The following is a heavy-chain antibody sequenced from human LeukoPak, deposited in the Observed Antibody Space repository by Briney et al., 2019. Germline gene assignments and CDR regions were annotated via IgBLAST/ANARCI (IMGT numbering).Heavy chain of an antibody. Sequence: SVKVSCKASGGTFSSYAISWVRQAPGQGLEWMGGIIPIFGTANYAQKFQGRVTITTDESTSTAYMELSSLRSEDTAVYYCARDYGDYGYYYYYMDVWGKGTTVTVSS. V-gene: IGHV1-69*05. CDR1: GGTFSSYA. CDR2: IIPIFGTA. D-gene: IGHD4-17*01. CDR3: ARDYGDYGYYYYYMDV. J-gene: IGHJ6*03.